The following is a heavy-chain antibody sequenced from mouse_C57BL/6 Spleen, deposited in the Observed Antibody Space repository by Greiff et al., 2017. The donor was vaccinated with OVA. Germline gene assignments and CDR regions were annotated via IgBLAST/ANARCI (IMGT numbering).Heavy chain of an antibody. Sequence: VKLVESGPGLVAPSQSLSITCTVSGFSLTSYAISWVRPPPGKGLEWLGVIWTGGGTNYNSALKSRLSISKDNSKSQVFLKMNSLQTDDTARYYCARNYYGSSYVGFDYWGQGTTLTVSS. CDR2: IWTGGGT. CDR1: GFSLTSYA. J-gene: IGHJ2*01. V-gene: IGHV2-9-1*01. CDR3: ARNYYGSSYVGFDY. D-gene: IGHD1-1*01.